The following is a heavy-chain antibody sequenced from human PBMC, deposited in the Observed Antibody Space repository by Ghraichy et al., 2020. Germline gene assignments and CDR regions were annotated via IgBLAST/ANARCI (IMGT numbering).Heavy chain of an antibody. D-gene: IGHD2-21*02. CDR3: AKDNALMGGGDCYYDY. V-gene: IGHV3-43D*03. CDR2: ISWDGGST. CDR1: GFTFDDYA. J-gene: IGHJ4*02. Sequence: GGSLRLSCAASGFTFDDYAMHWVRQAPGKGLEWVSLISWDGGSTYYADSVKGRFTISRDNSKNSLYLQMNSLRAEDTALYYCAKDNALMGGGDCYYDYWGQGTLVTVSS.